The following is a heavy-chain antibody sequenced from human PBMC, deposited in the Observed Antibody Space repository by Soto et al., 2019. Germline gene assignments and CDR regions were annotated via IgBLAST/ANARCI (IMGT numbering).Heavy chain of an antibody. V-gene: IGHV1-2*04. CDR2: INPNSGGT. CDR3: ARDKITGLFDY. J-gene: IGHJ4*02. D-gene: IGHD2-8*02. CDR1: GYTFTGYY. Sequence: GASVKVSCKASGYTFTGYYMHWVRQAPGQGLEWMGWINPNSGGTNYAQKFQGWVTMTRDTSISTAYMELTSVTAADTAVYYCARDKITGLFDYWGQGTLVTVSS.